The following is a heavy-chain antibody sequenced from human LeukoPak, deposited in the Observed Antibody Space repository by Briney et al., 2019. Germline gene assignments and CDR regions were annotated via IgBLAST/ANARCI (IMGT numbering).Heavy chain of an antibody. CDR3: AKDVSEWLAFAY. Sequence: SGGSLRLSCAASGFTVSSNYMSWVRQAPGKGLEWVSVIYSGGSTYYADSVKGRFTISRDNSKNTLYLQMNSLRAEDTAVYYCAKDVSEWLAFAYWGQGTLVTVSS. V-gene: IGHV3-66*02. CDR2: IYSGGST. CDR1: GFTVSSNY. D-gene: IGHD6-19*01. J-gene: IGHJ4*02.